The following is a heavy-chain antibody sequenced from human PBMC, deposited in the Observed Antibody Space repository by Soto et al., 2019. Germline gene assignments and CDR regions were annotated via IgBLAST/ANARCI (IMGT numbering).Heavy chain of an antibody. D-gene: IGHD2-8*01. CDR2: IYHSGST. V-gene: IGHV4-30-2*01. J-gene: IGHJ6*02. CDR3: ARAQLYSSIHYYYYGMDV. CDR1: GGSISSGGYS. Sequence: NPSETLSLTCAVSGGSISSGGYSWSWIRQPPGKGLEWIGYIYHSGSTYYNPSLKSRVTISVDRSKNQFSLKLSSVTAADTAVYYCARAQLYSSIHYYYYGMDVWGQGTTVTVSS.